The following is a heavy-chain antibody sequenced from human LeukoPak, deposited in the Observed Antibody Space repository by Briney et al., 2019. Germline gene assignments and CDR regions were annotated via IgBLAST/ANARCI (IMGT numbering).Heavy chain of an antibody. Sequence: PSETLSLTCTVSGGSISSYYWSWIRQPPGKGLEWIGSISYSGSTNYNPSLKSRVTISIDTSKNQFSLKLSSVTAADTAVFYCARGQRYDFWSGYLDYWGQGTLVTVSS. CDR2: ISYSGST. V-gene: IGHV4-59*08. CDR3: ARGQRYDFWSGYLDY. D-gene: IGHD3-3*01. J-gene: IGHJ4*02. CDR1: GGSISSYY.